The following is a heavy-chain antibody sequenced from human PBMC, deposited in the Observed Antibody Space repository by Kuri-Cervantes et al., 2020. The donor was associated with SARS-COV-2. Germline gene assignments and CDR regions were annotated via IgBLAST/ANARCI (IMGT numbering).Heavy chain of an antibody. CDR3: ARRRGGQLDP. CDR1: GCSISSSSYY. D-gene: IGHD2-2*01. Sequence: ESLRLSCTVSGCSISSSSYYWVWIRQPPGKGLEWIGSIYYSGSTYYNPSLKSRVTISVDTTKNQFSLKLSSVTAADTAVYYCARRRGGQLDPWGQGTLVTVSS. J-gene: IGHJ5*02. CDR2: IYYSGST. V-gene: IGHV4-39*07.